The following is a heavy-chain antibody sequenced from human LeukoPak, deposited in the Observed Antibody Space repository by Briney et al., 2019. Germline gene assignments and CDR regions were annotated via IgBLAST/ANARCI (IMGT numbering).Heavy chain of an antibody. CDR1: GGSISSGDYY. V-gene: IGHV4-31*03. J-gene: IGHJ5*02. Sequence: SETLSLTCTVSGGSISSGDYYWSWIRQHPGKGLEWIGYIYYSGRAYYNPSLKSRVTISVDTSKNQFSLKLSSVTAADTAVYYCARSRAFNSGAFDPWGQGSLVTVSS. CDR3: ARSRAFNSGAFDP. D-gene: IGHD1-26*01. CDR2: IYYSGRA.